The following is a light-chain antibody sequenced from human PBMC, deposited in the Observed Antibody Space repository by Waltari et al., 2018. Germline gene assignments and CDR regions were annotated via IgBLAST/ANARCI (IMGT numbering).Light chain of an antibody. J-gene: IGLJ3*02. CDR2: DDS. V-gene: IGLV3-21*02. Sequence: SIMLSQPPSMSVAPGQTARITCGGNTLESDSVHWYQQKPGQAPLVVLYDDSARPSGIPRRFSGSNSGNKATLTISRVEAGDEADYYCQLWDTSNDRVVFGGGT. CDR1: TLESDS. CDR3: QLWDTSNDRVV.